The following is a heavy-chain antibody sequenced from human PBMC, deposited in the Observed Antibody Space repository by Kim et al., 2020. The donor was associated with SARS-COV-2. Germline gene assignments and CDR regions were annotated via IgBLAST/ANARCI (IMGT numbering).Heavy chain of an antibody. CDR2: IYASGNT. J-gene: IGHJ4*02. D-gene: IGHD2-2*02. V-gene: IGHV4-31*03. Sequence: SQTLSLTCSVSGDSIGNGGYYWPWLRQHPGEGLEWIGYIYASGNTYYNPSLQSRVSISVDTSENQFSLQLNSVTAADTAVYFCARAPLYSYYFDYWGQGILATVSP. CDR1: GDSIGNGGYY. CDR3: ARAPLYSYYFDY.